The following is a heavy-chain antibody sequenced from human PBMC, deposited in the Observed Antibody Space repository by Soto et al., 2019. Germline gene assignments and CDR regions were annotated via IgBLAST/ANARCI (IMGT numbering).Heavy chain of an antibody. V-gene: IGHV4-31*03. CDR3: GRDAVTKRDFYYYGMDV. CDR1: GGSIKNSGYY. Sequence: QVQLQESGPGLVKPSQTLSLTCTVSGGSIKNSGYYWSWIRQHPEKGLEWIGYISYSGSTDSAPSLKSRVTMSVDTSKNQFSLNLTSVTAADTAVYYCGRDAVTKRDFYYYGMDVWGRGTTVTVSS. CDR2: ISYSGST. J-gene: IGHJ6*02. D-gene: IGHD4-4*01.